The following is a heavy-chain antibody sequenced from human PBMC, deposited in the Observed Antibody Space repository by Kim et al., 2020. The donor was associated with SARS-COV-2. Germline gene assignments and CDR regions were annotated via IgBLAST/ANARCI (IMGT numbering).Heavy chain of an antibody. V-gene: IGHV3-30*18. CDR2: ISYDGSYK. CDR3: AKEVHVDTAM. Sequence: GGSLRLSCAASGFTFSRFGMHWVRQAPGEGLEWVAVISYDGSYKDYAGSVEGRFTISRDNSKNTLYLQLNSLRAEDTAVYYCAKEVHVDTAMWGQGTRVTVSS. CDR1: GFTFSRFG. D-gene: IGHD5-18*01. J-gene: IGHJ4*02.